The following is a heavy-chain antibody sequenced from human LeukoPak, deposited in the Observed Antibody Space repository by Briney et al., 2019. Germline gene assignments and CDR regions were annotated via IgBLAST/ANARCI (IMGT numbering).Heavy chain of an antibody. CDR1: GFTFSSYG. CDR2: IWYDGSNK. D-gene: IGHD1-14*01. V-gene: IGHV3-33*06. CDR3: AKMTEASYFDY. J-gene: IGHJ4*02. Sequence: AGGSLRLSCAASGFTFSSYGMHWVRQAPGKGLEWVAVIWYDGSNKYYADSVKGRFTISRDNSKNTLYLQMNSLRAEDTAVYYCAKMTEASYFDYWGQGTLVTVSS.